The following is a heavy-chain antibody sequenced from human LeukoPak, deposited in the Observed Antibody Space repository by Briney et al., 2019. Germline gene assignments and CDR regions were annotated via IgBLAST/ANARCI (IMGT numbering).Heavy chain of an antibody. J-gene: IGHJ5*02. CDR3: ARQWPTRNVITWDNWFDP. CDR1: GYTFTSYC. V-gene: IGHV1-18*01. D-gene: IGHD6-19*01. Sequence: ASVKVSCKASGYTFTSYCISWVRQAPGQGLEWMGWISAYNGNTNYAQKLQGRVTMTTDTSTSTAYMELRSLRSDDTAVYYCARQWPTRNVITWDNWFDPWGQGTLVTVSS. CDR2: ISAYNGNT.